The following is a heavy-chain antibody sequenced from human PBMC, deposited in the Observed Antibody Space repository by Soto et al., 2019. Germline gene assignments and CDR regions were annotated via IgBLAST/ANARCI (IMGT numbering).Heavy chain of an antibody. J-gene: IGHJ6*02. CDR2: IIPLLDTA. CDR3: ARDKDRQQLGGNYYYGIDV. D-gene: IGHD3-3*02. V-gene: IGHV1-69*08. Sequence: SVKVSCKTSGGTFSNDIITWVRQAPGQGLEWMGRIIPLLDTANYAQKFQGRVTITADESTGTAYMELTSLRSEDTAVYYCARDKDRQQLGGNYYYGIDVWGQGTTVTVSS. CDR1: GGTFSNDI.